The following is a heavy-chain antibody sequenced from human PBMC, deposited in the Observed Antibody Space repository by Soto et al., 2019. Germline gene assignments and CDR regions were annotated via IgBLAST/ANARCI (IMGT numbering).Heavy chain of an antibody. CDR3: ARTSPQDTLDYGDYWNWLDP. CDR1: GGSFSGYY. V-gene: IGHV4-34*01. J-gene: IGHJ5*02. D-gene: IGHD4-17*01. CDR2: INHSGST. Sequence: SETLSLTCAVYGGSFSGYYWSWIRQPPGKGLEWIGEINHSGSTNYNPSLKSRVTISVDTSKNQFSLKLSSVTAADTAVYYCARTSPQDTLDYGDYWNWLDPSGQGTMVTFYS.